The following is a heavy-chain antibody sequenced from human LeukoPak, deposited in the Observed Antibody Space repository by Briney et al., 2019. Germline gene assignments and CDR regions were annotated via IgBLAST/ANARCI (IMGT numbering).Heavy chain of an antibody. J-gene: IGHJ4*02. CDR2: ISYDGSNK. CDR1: GFTFSSYG. V-gene: IGHV3-30*03. CDR3: AFTPQGYCSSTSCYELDY. Sequence: GGSLRLSCAASGFTFSSYGMHWVRQAPGKGLECVAVISYDGSNKYYADSVKGRFTISRDNSKNTLYLQMNSLRAEDTAVYYCAFTPQGYCSSTSCYELDYWGQGTLVTVSS. D-gene: IGHD2-2*01.